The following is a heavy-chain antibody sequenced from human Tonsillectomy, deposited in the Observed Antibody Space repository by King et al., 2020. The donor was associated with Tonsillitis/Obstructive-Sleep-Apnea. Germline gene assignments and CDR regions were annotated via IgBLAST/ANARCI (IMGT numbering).Heavy chain of an antibody. CDR1: GFMFSSYS. V-gene: IGHV3-21*04. CDR3: AGGALGGWLEGVVDS. Sequence: VQLVEAGGGLVKPGGSLRLSCAASGFMFSSYSMNWVRQAPRKGLEWVSSISSDGTYIYYADSVKGRLTIPRDNTKDALYLQMGSPRAEDTAVYYWAGGALGGWLEGVVDSWGRGSLVTVSS. D-gene: IGHD3-16*01. CDR2: ISSDGTYI. J-gene: IGHJ4*02.